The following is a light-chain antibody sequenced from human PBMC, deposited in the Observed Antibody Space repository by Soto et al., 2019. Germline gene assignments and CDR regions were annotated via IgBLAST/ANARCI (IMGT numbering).Light chain of an antibody. V-gene: IGLV1-47*01. CDR3: AAWDDSLSGPL. CDR2: ATN. CDR1: TSNVGTNH. J-gene: IGLJ2*01. Sequence: QSVLTQPPSASGTPGQRVTISCSGSTSNVGTNHVYWYQQLPGTAPKLLISATNQRPSGVPDRFSGSKSGTSASLAISGLRSEDEADYYCAAWDDSLSGPLFGGGTQLTVL.